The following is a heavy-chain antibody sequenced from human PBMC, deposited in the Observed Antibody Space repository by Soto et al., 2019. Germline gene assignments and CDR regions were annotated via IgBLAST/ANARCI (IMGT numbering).Heavy chain of an antibody. CDR3: AKESISWDYYYYGMDV. D-gene: IGHD6-13*01. Sequence: EVQLVESGGGLVQPGGSLRLSCAASGFTVSSNSMNWVRQAPGKGLEWVSVIYSGGSTYYADAVKGRFTISRDNSKNTLYLQMNSLRAEDTAVYFCAKESISWDYYYYGMDVWGQGTTVTVSS. V-gene: IGHV3-66*01. J-gene: IGHJ6*02. CDR2: IYSGGST. CDR1: GFTVSSNS.